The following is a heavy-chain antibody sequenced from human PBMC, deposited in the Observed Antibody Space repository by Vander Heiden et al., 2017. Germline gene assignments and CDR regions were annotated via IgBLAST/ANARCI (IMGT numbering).Heavy chain of an antibody. CDR1: GYTFIDYY. J-gene: IGHJ4*02. D-gene: IGHD1-26*01. V-gene: IGHV1-2*07. CDR3: ASESGSYYHY. Sequence: QVQLVQSGAEVKEPGASVKVSCKASGYTFIDYYTPWLRQAPGQGLEWMGWINPNSGATAYAHNFQGRVTVTRDTSISTAYMELSRLTSDDTAVYYCASESGSYYHYWGQGTLVTVSS. CDR2: INPNSGAT.